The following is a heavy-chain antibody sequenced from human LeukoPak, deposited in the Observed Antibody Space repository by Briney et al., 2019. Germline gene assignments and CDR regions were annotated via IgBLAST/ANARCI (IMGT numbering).Heavy chain of an antibody. CDR3: AKDRKWELHAVGYFDY. J-gene: IGHJ4*02. Sequence: GGSLRLSCAASGFTFSSYSMNWVRQAPGKGLEWVSSISSSSSYIYYADSVKGRFTISRDNAKNSLYLQMNSLRAEDTALYYCAKDRKWELHAVGYFDYWGQGTLVTVSS. CDR2: ISSSSSYI. D-gene: IGHD1-26*01. V-gene: IGHV3-21*04. CDR1: GFTFSSYS.